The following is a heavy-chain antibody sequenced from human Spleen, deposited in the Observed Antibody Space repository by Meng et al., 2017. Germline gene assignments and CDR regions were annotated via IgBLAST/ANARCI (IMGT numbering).Heavy chain of an antibody. CDR1: GYTFTDYY. CDR3: ASLTGYRDY. Sequence: ASVKVSCKASGYTFTDYYIHWVRQAPGQGLEWMGIINPSGGSANYAQKFQGRVTMTRDTSTGTVYMELSSLRSEDTAVYYCASLTGYRDYWGQGTLVTVSS. CDR2: INPSGGSA. J-gene: IGHJ4*02. V-gene: IGHV1-46*01. D-gene: IGHD5-18*01.